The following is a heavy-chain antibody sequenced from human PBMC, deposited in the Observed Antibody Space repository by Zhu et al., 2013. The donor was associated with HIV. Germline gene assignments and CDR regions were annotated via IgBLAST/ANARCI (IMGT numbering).Heavy chain of an antibody. D-gene: IGHD3-22*01. V-gene: IGHV4-59*01. Sequence: VQLQESGPGLVKASETLSLTCTVSGGSIRSYYWSWIRQPPGKGLECIGYISHSGNTNYNPSLKSRVTISKDMSKNQFSLKLSSVTAADTAVYYCARDDNYYDSSGYYHAFDIWGQGTMVTVSS. CDR3: ARDDNYYDSSGYYHAFDI. CDR2: ISHSGNT. J-gene: IGHJ3*02. CDR1: GGSIRSYY.